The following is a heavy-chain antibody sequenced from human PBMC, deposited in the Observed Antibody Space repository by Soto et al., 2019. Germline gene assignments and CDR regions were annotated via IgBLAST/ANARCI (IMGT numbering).Heavy chain of an antibody. CDR2: INHSGST. V-gene: IGHV4-34*01. J-gene: IGHJ4*02. CDR3: ARDITSVAFDY. CDR1: GGSFSGYY. Sequence: SETLSLTCAVYGGSFSGYYWSWIRQPPGKGLEWIGEINHSGSTNYNPSLKSRVTISVDMSKNQFSLKLSSVTAADTAIYYCARDITSVAFDYWGQGALVTVSS. D-gene: IGHD3-10*01.